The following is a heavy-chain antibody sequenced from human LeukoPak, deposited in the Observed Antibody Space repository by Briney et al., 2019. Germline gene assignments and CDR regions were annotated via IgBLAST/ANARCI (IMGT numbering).Heavy chain of an antibody. CDR3: ARTRIYYDSSLRAFDI. CDR1: GFTVSSNY. J-gene: IGHJ3*02. V-gene: IGHV3-66*01. CDR2: IYSGGST. Sequence: GGSLRLSCAASGFTVSSNYMSWVRQAPGKGLEWVSVIYSGGSTYYADSVKGRFTISRDNSKNTLYLQMNSLRAEDTAVYYCARTRIYYDSSLRAFDIWGQGTMVTVSS. D-gene: IGHD3-22*01.